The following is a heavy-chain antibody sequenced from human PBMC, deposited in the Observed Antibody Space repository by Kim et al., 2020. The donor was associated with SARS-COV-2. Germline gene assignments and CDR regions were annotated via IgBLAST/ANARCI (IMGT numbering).Heavy chain of an antibody. CDR2: IYHSGST. CDR1: GGSISSGGYS. D-gene: IGHD2-2*01. V-gene: IGHV4-30-2*01. Sequence: SETLSLTCAVSGGSISSGGYSWSWIRQPPGKGLEWIGYIYHSGSTYYNPSLKSRVTISVDRSKNQFSLKLSSVTAADTAVYYCASSPEDCSSTSCYGPKYFQHWGQGTLVTVSS. J-gene: IGHJ1*01. CDR3: ASSPEDCSSTSCYGPKYFQH.